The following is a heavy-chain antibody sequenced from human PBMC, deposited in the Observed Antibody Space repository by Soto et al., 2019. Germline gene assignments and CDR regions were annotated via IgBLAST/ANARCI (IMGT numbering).Heavy chain of an antibody. D-gene: IGHD2-8*02. CDR2: INHSGST. CDR3: ARDKITGLFDY. Sequence: SETLSLTCAVYGGSFTGYSWTWIRQPPGTGLEWIGEINHSGSTNYNPSLKSRVTISVDTSKNQFSLKLTSVTAADTAVYYCARDKITGLFDYWGQGALVTVS. CDR1: GGSFTGYS. V-gene: IGHV4-34*01. J-gene: IGHJ4*02.